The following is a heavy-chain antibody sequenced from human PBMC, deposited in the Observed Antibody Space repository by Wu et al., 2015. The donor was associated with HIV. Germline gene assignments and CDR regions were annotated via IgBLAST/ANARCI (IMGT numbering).Heavy chain of an antibody. CDR2: IIPIFGTA. CDR3: ARGVYDYVWGVIPAFDI. Sequence: QVQLVQSGAEVKKPGSSVKVSCKASGGTFSSYAISWVRQAPGQGLEWMGRIIPIFGTANYAQKFQGRVTITADESASTAYMELSSLRSEDTAVYYCARGVYDYVWGVIPAFDIWGQGTMVTVSS. D-gene: IGHD3-16*02. CDR1: GGTFSSYA. J-gene: IGHJ3*02. V-gene: IGHV1-69*15.